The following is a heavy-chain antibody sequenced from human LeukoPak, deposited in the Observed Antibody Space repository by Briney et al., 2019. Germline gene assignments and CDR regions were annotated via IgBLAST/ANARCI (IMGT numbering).Heavy chain of an antibody. CDR1: GGSISSYY. CDR3: ARCPVATFSWFDP. CDR2: IYYSGST. Sequence: PSETLSLTCTVSGGSISSYYWSWIRQPPGKGLEWIGYIYYSGSTNYNPSLKSRVTISVDTSKNQFSLKLSSVTAADTAVYYCARCPVATFSWFDPWGQGTLVTVSS. J-gene: IGHJ5*02. D-gene: IGHD5-12*01. V-gene: IGHV4-59*13.